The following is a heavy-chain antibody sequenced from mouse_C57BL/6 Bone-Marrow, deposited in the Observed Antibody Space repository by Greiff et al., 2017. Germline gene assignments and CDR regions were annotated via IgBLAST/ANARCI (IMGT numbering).Heavy chain of an antibody. V-gene: IGHV1-69*01. J-gene: IGHJ3*01. Sequence: VQLQQPGAELVMPGASVKLSCKASGYTFTSYWMHWVKQRPGQGLEWIGEIDPSDSYTNYNQKFKGKSTLTVDKSSSTAYMQLSSLTSEDSAVYYCARLGDGNYVAWFAYWGQGTLVTVSA. D-gene: IGHD2-1*01. CDR1: GYTFTSYW. CDR3: ARLGDGNYVAWFAY. CDR2: IDPSDSYT.